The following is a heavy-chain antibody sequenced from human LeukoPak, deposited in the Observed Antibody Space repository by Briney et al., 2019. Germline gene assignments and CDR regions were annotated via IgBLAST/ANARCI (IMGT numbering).Heavy chain of an antibody. CDR2: IIPIFGTA. D-gene: IGHD3-22*01. CDR1: GGTFSSYA. Sequence: ASVKVSCKASGGTFSSYAISLVRQAPGQGLEWMGGIIPIFGTANYAQKFQGRVTITADESTSTAYMELSSLRSEDTAVYYCVMGYYDSSGYSYYFDYWGQGTLVTVSS. V-gene: IGHV1-69*13. CDR3: VMGYYDSSGYSYYFDY. J-gene: IGHJ4*02.